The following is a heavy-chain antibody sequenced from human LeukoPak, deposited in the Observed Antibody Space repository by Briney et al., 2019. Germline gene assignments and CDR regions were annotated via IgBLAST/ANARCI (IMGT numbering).Heavy chain of an antibody. D-gene: IGHD2-2*01. J-gene: IGHJ6*03. CDR2: IYTSGST. V-gene: IGHV4-4*07. CDR1: GGSISSYY. CDR3: ARDTTSPRYYYYYYMDV. Sequence: SETLSLTCTVSGGSISSYYWSWIRQPAGKGLEWIGRIYTSGSTNYNPSLKSRVTMSVDTSKNQFSLKLSSVTAADTAVYYCARDTTSPRYYYYYYMDVWGKGTTVTVSS.